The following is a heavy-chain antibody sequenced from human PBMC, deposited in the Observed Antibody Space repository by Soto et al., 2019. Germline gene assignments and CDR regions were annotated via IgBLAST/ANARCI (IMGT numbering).Heavy chain of an antibody. CDR1: GGTFSSYA. Sequence: QVQLVQSGAEVKKPGSSVNVSCKASGGTFSSYAISWVRQAPGQGLEWMGGIIPIFGTANYAQKFQGRGTITADESTSTAYMELSSLRSEDTAVYYCARSSGHCSGGSCYSGGYYYYGMDVWGQGTTVTVSS. D-gene: IGHD2-15*01. CDR2: IIPIFGTA. V-gene: IGHV1-69*01. J-gene: IGHJ6*02. CDR3: ARSSGHCSGGSCYSGGYYYYGMDV.